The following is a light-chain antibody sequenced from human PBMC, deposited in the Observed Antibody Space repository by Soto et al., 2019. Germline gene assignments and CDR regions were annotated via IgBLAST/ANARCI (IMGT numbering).Light chain of an antibody. Sequence: EIVMTQSPATLSMSTGERATLSCRASQSVSSNLAWYQQKPGQAPRLLIYGASTRATGIPARFSGSGSGTEFTLTISSLQSEDFAVYYCQQYNTWPLTFGGGTRVDIK. CDR3: QQYNTWPLT. CDR2: GAS. CDR1: QSVSSN. J-gene: IGKJ4*01. V-gene: IGKV3-15*01.